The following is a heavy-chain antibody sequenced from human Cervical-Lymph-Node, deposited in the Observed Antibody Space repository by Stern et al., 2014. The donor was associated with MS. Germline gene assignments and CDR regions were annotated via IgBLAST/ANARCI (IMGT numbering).Heavy chain of an antibody. Sequence: QVTLKESGPTLVKPTQSLTLTCTFSGFSLTTSGVGVGWIRQPPGKALEWLAVIYWDDDHYYSPSLKRRLSIIKDTSENQVVLTMTNMDPADTATYFCAHSSGTIFGVISDYAFDVWGQGTMVTVSS. V-gene: IGHV2-5*02. CDR2: IYWDDDH. J-gene: IGHJ3*01. CDR3: AHSSGTIFGVISDYAFDV. D-gene: IGHD3-3*01. CDR1: GFSLTTSGVG.